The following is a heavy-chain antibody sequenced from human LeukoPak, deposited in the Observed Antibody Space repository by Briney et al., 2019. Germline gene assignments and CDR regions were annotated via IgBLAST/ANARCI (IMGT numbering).Heavy chain of an antibody. CDR1: GGSFCGYY. J-gene: IGHJ4*02. Sequence: SETLSLTCAVYGGSFCGYYWSWIRQPPGKGLEWIGEINHSGSTNYNPSLKSRVTISVDTSKNQFSLKLSSVTAADTAVYYCATLGGADFWSGYSYFDYWGQGTLVTVSS. CDR2: INHSGST. D-gene: IGHD3-3*01. CDR3: ATLGGADFWSGYSYFDY. V-gene: IGHV4-34*01.